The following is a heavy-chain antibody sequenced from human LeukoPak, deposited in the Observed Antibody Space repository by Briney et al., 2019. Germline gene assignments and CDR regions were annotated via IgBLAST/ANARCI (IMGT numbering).Heavy chain of an antibody. J-gene: IGHJ4*01. V-gene: IGHV3-48*03. CDR3: VVITWDY. CDR2: ISSSGSTI. CDR1: GXTFSTYE. Sequence: GGSLRLSCAASGXTFSTYEMNWVRQAPGKGLEWVSYISSSGSTIYYADSVKGRFTISRDNAENSLYLQMNSLRAEDTAIYYCVVITWDYWGQGTLVTVSS. D-gene: IGHD3-22*01.